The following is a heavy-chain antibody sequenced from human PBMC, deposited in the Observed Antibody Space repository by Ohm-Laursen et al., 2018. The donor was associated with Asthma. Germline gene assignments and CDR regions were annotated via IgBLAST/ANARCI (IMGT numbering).Heavy chain of an antibody. CDR3: ARDTGFDFWSGYLNLNYYYGMDV. J-gene: IGHJ6*02. Sequence: SQTLSLTCTVSGGSISSGGYYWSWIRQHPGKGLEWIGYIYYSGSTYYNPSLKSRVTISVDTSKNQFSLKLSSVTAADTAVYYCARDTGFDFWSGYLNLNYYYGMDVWGQGTTVTVSS. D-gene: IGHD3-3*01. CDR2: IYYSGST. CDR1: GGSISSGGYY. V-gene: IGHV4-31*03.